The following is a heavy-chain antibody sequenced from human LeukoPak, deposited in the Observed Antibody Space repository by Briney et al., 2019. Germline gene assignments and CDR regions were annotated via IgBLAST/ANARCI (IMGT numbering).Heavy chain of an antibody. CDR2: ISYDGNIQ. V-gene: IGHV3-30-3*01. Sequence: QPGRSLRLSCAASGFTFSGYAMHWVRQAPGKGLVWVAVISYDGNIQYYTDSVKGRFTISRDNSKNTLYLQMNSLRPEDTAVYYCARQAGRDMIAMITGDYWGQGTLVTVSS. CDR1: GFTFSGYA. D-gene: IGHD3-16*01. CDR3: ARQAGRDMIAMITGDY. J-gene: IGHJ4*02.